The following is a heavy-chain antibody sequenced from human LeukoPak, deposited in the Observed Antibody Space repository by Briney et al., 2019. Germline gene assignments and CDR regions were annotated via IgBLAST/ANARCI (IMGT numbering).Heavy chain of an antibody. CDR2: IRYDGSNK. V-gene: IGHV3-30*02. CDR1: GFTFKNYA. D-gene: IGHD3-10*01. CDR3: AKDLTAPGYYFDY. J-gene: IGHJ4*02. Sequence: GGSLRLSCAASGFTFKNYAMNWVRQAPGKGLEWVAFIRYDGSNKYYADSVKGRFTISRDNSKNTLYLQMNSLRAEDTAVYYCAKDLTAPGYYFDYWGQGTLVTVSS.